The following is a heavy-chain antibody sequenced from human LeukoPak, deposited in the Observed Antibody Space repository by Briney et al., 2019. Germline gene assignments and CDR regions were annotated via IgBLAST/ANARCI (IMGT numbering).Heavy chain of an antibody. CDR2: ISGSGGST. CDR1: GFTFSSYA. V-gene: IGHV3-23*01. Sequence: GGSLRLSCAASGFTFSSYAMSWVRQAPGKGLEWVSAISGSGGSTYYADSVKGRFTISRDNTKNTLYLQMNSLRAEDTAVYYCAKPITIFGVVPADAFDIWGQGTMVTVSS. D-gene: IGHD3-3*01. J-gene: IGHJ3*02. CDR3: AKPITIFGVVPADAFDI.